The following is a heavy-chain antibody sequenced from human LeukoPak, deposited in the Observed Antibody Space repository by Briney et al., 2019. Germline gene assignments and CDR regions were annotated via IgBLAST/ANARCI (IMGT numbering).Heavy chain of an antibody. V-gene: IGHV3-15*01. CDR2: IKSKTDGGTT. Sequence: GGSLRLSCAASGFTFSNAWMSWVRQAPGKGLEWVGRIKSKTDGGTTDYAAPVKGRFTISRDDSKNTLYLQMNSLKTEDTAVYYCTPALTYYYDSSVYPHPAFDYGAKGPLATV. CDR1: GFTFSNAW. CDR3: TPALTYYYDSSVYPHPAFDY. J-gene: IGHJ4*02. D-gene: IGHD3-22*01.